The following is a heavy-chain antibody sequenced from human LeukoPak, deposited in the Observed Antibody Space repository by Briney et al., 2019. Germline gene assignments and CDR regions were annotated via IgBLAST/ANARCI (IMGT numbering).Heavy chain of an antibody. Sequence: GGSLRLSCAASGFTFSNYWMTWVRQAPGKGLEWVANIKQDGSEKYYVDSVNGRFTISRDNAKNSLYLQMNSLRDDDTAVYFCAREGYNYVWGSYPEYWGQGTRVTVSS. J-gene: IGHJ4*02. D-gene: IGHD3-16*01. CDR3: AREGYNYVWGSYPEY. CDR2: IKQDGSEK. CDR1: GFTFSNYW. V-gene: IGHV3-7*01.